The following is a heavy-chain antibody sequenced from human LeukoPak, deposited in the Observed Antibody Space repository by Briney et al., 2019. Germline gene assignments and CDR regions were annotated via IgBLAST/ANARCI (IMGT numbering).Heavy chain of an antibody. V-gene: IGHV3-21*01. J-gene: IGHJ4*02. D-gene: IGHD4-17*01. Sequence: GGSLRLSCAASGSTLSGYTMNWIRQAPGKGLEWISSITGGSNYKHYADSVKGRFIISRDNAKNSLFLQLNSLRAEDTAVYYCAKGDYGDSHWGQGTLVTVSS. CDR3: AKGDYGDSH. CDR1: GSTLSGYT. CDR2: ITGGSNYK.